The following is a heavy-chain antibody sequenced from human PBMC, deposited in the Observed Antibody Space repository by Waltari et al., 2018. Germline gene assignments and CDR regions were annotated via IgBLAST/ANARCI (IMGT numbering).Heavy chain of an antibody. D-gene: IGHD3-3*01. CDR3: ARAPYDFWSGYYTSPFYYYGMDV. CDR1: GGSIRSYY. J-gene: IGHJ6*02. CDR2: IYYSGST. Sequence: QVQLQESGPGLVKPSETLSLTCTVSGGSIRSYYWRWIRPPPGKGLEWIGYIYYSGSTNYNPSLKSRVTISVDTSKNQFSLKLSSVTAADTAVYYCARAPYDFWSGYYTSPFYYYGMDVWGQGTTVTVSS. V-gene: IGHV4-59*01.